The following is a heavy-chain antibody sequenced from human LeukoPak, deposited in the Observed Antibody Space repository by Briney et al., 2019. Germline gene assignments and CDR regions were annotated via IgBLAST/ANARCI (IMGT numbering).Heavy chain of an antibody. CDR3: ARSSSGIAAAGTPYYMDV. D-gene: IGHD6-13*01. V-gene: IGHV5-51*01. CDR1: GYSFTSYW. CDR2: IYPGDSDT. J-gene: IGHJ6*03. Sequence: GESLKISCKGSGYSFTSYWIGWVRQMPGKGLEWMGIIYPGDSDTRYSPSFQGQVTISADKSISTAYLQWSSLKASDTAMYYCARSSSGIAAAGTPYYMDVWGQGTMVTVSS.